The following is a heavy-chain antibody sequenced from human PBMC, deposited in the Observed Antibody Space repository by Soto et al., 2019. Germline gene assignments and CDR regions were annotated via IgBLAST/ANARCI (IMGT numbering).Heavy chain of an antibody. CDR3: ARENDHAVGIWSGYTSGVGWFDP. CDR2: IYYSGST. Sequence: SETLSLTCTVSGGSVSSGSYYWSWIRQPPGKGLEWIGYIYYSGSTNYNPSLKSRVTISVDTSKNQFSLKLSSVTAADTAVYYCARENDHAVGIWSGYTSGVGWFDPWGQGTLVTVSS. D-gene: IGHD3-3*01. V-gene: IGHV4-61*01. CDR1: GGSVSSGSYY. J-gene: IGHJ5*02.